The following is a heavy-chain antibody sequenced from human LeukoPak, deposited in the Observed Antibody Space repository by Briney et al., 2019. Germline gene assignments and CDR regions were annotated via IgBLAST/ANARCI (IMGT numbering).Heavy chain of an antibody. V-gene: IGHV4-39*07. D-gene: IGHD3-10*01. Sequence: SETLSLTCTVSGGSISSSSYYWGWIRQPPGKGLEWIGSIYYSGSTYYNPSLKSRVTISVDTSKNQFSLKLSSVTAADTAVYYCARDDRAYGSVFDPWGQGTLVTVSS. CDR1: GGSISSSSYY. CDR2: IYYSGST. J-gene: IGHJ5*02. CDR3: ARDDRAYGSVFDP.